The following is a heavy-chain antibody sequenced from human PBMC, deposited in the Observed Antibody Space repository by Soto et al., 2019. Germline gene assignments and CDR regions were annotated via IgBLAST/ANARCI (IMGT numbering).Heavy chain of an antibody. CDR2: ISSSSSTI. Sequence: CRVSEGTSGRYSGHRFSKNQGKGLEWVSYISSSSSTIYYADSVKGRFTISRDNAKNSLYLQMNSLRAEDTAVYYCARDDYPYYDDSSGYHLDYWGQGALVSVSS. CDR3: ARDDYPYYDDSSGYHLDY. J-gene: IGHJ4*02. D-gene: IGHD3-22*01. V-gene: IGHV3-48*01. CDR1: EGTSGRYS.